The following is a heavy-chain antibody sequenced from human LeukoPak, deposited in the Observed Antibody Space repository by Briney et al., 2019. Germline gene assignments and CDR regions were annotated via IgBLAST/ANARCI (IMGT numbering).Heavy chain of an antibody. V-gene: IGHV4-4*07. D-gene: IGHD4-17*01. Sequence: SETLSLTCTISGGSISSYYWSWIRQPAGKGLEWIGRIYTSGSTNYNPSLKSRVTMSVDTSKNQFSLKLSSVTAADTAVYYCARDRAEGDYAPDNWFDPWGQGTLVTVSS. J-gene: IGHJ5*02. CDR3: ARDRAEGDYAPDNWFDP. CDR1: GGSISSYY. CDR2: IYTSGST.